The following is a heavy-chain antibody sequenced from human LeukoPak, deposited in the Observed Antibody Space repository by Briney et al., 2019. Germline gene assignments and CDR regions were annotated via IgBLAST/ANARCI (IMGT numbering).Heavy chain of an antibody. CDR3: ASYSGSYRYFDF. Sequence: SETLSLTCTVSGGSISSYYWSWIRQPPGKGLEWIGYIHYSGSTNYNPSLKSQVSISVDTSKNQFSLKLSSVTAADAAVYYCASYSGSYRYFDFWGQGTLVTVSS. CDR2: IHYSGST. D-gene: IGHD1-26*01. CDR1: GGSISSYY. V-gene: IGHV4-59*01. J-gene: IGHJ4*02.